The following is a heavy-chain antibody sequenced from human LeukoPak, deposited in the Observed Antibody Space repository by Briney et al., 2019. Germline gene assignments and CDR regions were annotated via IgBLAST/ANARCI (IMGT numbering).Heavy chain of an antibody. V-gene: IGHV3-11*01. CDR2: ISSSGSTI. J-gene: IGHJ4*02. D-gene: IGHD1-26*01. Sequence: GGSLRLSCAASGSTFSDYYMSWIRQAPGKGLEWVSYISSSGSTIYYADSVKGRFTISRDNAKNSLYLQMNSLRAEDTAVYYCARVEGLSQWELEAIDYWGQGTLVTVSS. CDR3: ARVEGLSQWELEAIDY. CDR1: GSTFSDYY.